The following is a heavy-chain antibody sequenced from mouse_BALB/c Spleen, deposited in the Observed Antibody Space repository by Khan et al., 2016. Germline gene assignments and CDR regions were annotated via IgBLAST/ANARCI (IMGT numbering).Heavy chain of an antibody. Sequence: QVQLKESGPGLVAPSQSLSITCTVSGFSLTGYGVNWVRQPPGKGLEWLGMIWGDGSTDYNSALKSRLSIRKDNSKSQVFLKMNSLQTDDTASYXCARDRDGYSYAMDYWGQGTSVTVSS. J-gene: IGHJ4*01. CDR1: GFSLTGYG. D-gene: IGHD2-3*01. CDR3: ARDRDGYSYAMDY. CDR2: IWGDGST. V-gene: IGHV2-6-7*01.